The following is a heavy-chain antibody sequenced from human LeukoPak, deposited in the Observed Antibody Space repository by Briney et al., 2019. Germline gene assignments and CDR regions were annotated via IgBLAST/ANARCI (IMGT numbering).Heavy chain of an antibody. CDR1: GFTFSSYS. CDR3: ARERDIWSGDYCDY. D-gene: IGHD3-3*01. Sequence: GGSLRLSCAASGFTFSSYSMSWVRQAPGKGLEWVSYISGSSTTIYYADSVRGRFTISRDNAKNSLYLQMNSLGAEDTAVYYCARERDIWSGDYCDYWGQGTLVTVSS. CDR2: ISGSSTTI. J-gene: IGHJ4*02. V-gene: IGHV3-48*04.